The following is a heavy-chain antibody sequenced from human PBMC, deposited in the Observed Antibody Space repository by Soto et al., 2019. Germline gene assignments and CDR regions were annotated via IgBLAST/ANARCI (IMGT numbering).Heavy chain of an antibody. V-gene: IGHV4-4*02. Sequence: PSETLSLTCGVSGGTVASSHWWSWVRQSPGGGLEWIGNVYHTGDTNLNPSLQSRVTISVDKSNNQFSLRLNSLTAADTAVYFCAREPVPARGKNYFDPWGPGTLVTVSS. CDR3: AREPVPARGKNYFDP. D-gene: IGHD6-19*01. CDR1: GGTVASSHW. J-gene: IGHJ5*02. CDR2: VYHTGDT.